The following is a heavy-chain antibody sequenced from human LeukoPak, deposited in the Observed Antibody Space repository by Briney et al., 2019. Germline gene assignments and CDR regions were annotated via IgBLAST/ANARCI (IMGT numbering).Heavy chain of an antibody. D-gene: IGHD2-2*01. CDR2: ISSNGGST. J-gene: IGHJ6*03. CDR1: GFTFSSYA. V-gene: IGHV3-64*01. CDR3: ARSPREYQLLPPTYYYYMDV. Sequence: PGGSLRLSCAASGFTFSSYAMHWVRQAPGKGLEYVSAISSNGGSTYYANSVKGRFTISRDNSKNTLYLQMGSLRAEDMAVYYCARSPREYQLLPPTYYYYMDVWGKGTTVTVSS.